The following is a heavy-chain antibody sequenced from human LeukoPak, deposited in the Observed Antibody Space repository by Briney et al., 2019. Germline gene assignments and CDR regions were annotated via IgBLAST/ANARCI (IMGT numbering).Heavy chain of an antibody. CDR1: GFTFRSYG. CDR3: AKDNRRHYTSGPNPDSLH. V-gene: IGHV3-33*06. J-gene: IGHJ4*02. D-gene: IGHD6-19*01. CDR2: IWSDGRNH. Sequence: PGGSLRLSCAASGFTFRSYGMHWVRQAPGKGLEWVAVIWSDGRNHFYADSVKGRFTISRDNSKNTLDLQMNSLRVDDTAVYYCAKDNRRHYTSGPNPDSLHWGQGALVTVSS.